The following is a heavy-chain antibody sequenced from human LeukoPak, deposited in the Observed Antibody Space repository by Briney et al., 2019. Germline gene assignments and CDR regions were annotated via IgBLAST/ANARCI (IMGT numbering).Heavy chain of an antibody. J-gene: IGHJ4*02. V-gene: IGHV3-7*03. Sequence: GGSLRLSCAASGFTFSSYWMSWVRQAPGKGLEWVANIKQDGSEKYYVDSVKGRFTISRDNAKNTLYLQMNSLRAEDTAVYYCAKDAASGWPYILDYWGQGTLVTVSS. CDR3: AKDAASGWPYILDY. D-gene: IGHD6-19*01. CDR2: IKQDGSEK. CDR1: GFTFSSYW.